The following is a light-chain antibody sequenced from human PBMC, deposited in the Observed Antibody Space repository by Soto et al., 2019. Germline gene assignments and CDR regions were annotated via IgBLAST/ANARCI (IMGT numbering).Light chain of an antibody. CDR3: QQYDNLLT. V-gene: IGKV1-33*01. CDR2: DAS. Sequence: DIQMTQSPSSLSASVGDRVTITCQASQDISNYLNWYQQKPGKAPKLLIYDASNLETGVPSRFSGSGSGTYFPFTISILQPEDIATYYCQQYDNLLTFGQGTRLEIK. CDR1: QDISNY. J-gene: IGKJ5*01.